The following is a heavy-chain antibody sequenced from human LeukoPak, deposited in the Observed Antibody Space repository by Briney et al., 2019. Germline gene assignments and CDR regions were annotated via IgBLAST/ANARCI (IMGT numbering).Heavy chain of an antibody. Sequence: PSETLSLTCTVSGGSISSSSYYWGWIRQPPGKGLEWIGSIYYSGSTYYNPSLKSRVTISVDTSKNQFSLKLSSVTAADTAVYYCASLSGGYCSGGSCYGYYYGMDVWGQGTTVTVSS. CDR1: GGSISSSSYY. D-gene: IGHD2-15*01. J-gene: IGHJ6*02. CDR2: IYYSGST. V-gene: IGHV4-39*07. CDR3: ASLSGGYCSGGSCYGYYYGMDV.